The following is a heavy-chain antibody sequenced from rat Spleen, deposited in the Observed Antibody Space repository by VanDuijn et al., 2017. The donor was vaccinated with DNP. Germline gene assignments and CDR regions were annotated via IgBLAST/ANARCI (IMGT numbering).Heavy chain of an antibody. CDR3: ARGGRSYFDY. D-gene: IGHD1-11*01. CDR2: INTDGVTT. Sequence: EVQLVETGGGLVQPGRSLKLSCVASGFTFSNYWMYWIRQAPGKGLEWVASINTDGVTTYYPDSVKGRFTISRDNAKNTLYLQMNRLRSEDTASYYCARGGRSYFDYWGQGVMVTVSS. V-gene: IGHV5-58*01. CDR1: GFTFSNYW. J-gene: IGHJ2*01.